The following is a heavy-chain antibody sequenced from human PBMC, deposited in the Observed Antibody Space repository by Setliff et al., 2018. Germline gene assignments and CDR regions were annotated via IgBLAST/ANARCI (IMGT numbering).Heavy chain of an antibody. Sequence: SETLSLTCTVSGGSLRGNAIFWGWIRQPPGKGLEWIGSIYYTGDLYYNPSLKSRVTMSVDTSRNQLSLKLTSVTAADTAVYYCARHVGSRSRGYNYYYYYMDVWGKGTTVTVSS. CDR2: IYYTGDL. D-gene: IGHD3-10*01. CDR1: GGSLRGNAIF. V-gene: IGHV4-39*01. CDR3: ARHVGSRSRGYNYYYYYMDV. J-gene: IGHJ6*03.